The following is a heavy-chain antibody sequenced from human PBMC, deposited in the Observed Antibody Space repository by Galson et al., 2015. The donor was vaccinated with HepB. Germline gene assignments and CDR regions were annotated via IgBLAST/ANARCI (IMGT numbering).Heavy chain of an antibody. Sequence: SLRLSCAASGFTLSGFYTNWVRQAPGKGLQWVSFIDISSDVIYYADSVRGRFTISRDNAENSLFLHMNSLRAEDTAVYYCARQAAAGNIDYWGQGTLVTVSS. J-gene: IGHJ4*02. D-gene: IGHD6-13*01. CDR2: IDISSDVI. V-gene: IGHV3-48*01. CDR3: ARQAAAGNIDY. CDR1: GFTLSGFY.